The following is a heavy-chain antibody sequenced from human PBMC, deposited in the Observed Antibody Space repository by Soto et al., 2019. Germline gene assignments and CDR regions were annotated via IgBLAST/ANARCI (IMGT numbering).Heavy chain of an antibody. J-gene: IGHJ4*02. CDR2: MNPNSGNT. CDR1: GYTFTSYD. Sequence: GASVKVSCKASGYTFTSYDINWVRQATGQGLEWMGWMNPNSGNTGYAQKFQGRVTMTRSTSISTAYMELSSLRSEDTAVYYCARGGYYYDSSAYYRPFDYWGQGTLVTVYS. V-gene: IGHV1-8*01. CDR3: ARGGYYYDSSAYYRPFDY. D-gene: IGHD3-22*01.